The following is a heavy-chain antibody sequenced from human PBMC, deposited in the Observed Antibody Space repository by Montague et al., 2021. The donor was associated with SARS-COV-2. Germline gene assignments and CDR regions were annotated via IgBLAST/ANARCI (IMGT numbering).Heavy chain of an antibody. CDR3: AREWGGYQPRVNAFNI. CDR2: IYNGGSI. D-gene: IGHD3-16*02. J-gene: IGHJ3*02. Sequence: SETLSLTCSVSGGSISNYFWSWIRQTPGKGLEWIGYIYNGGSIDYNPSLKSRVTISVDTSKNQFSLKLSSVTAADTAVYFCAREWGGYQPRVNAFNIWGQGTMTVSS. V-gene: IGHV4-4*08. CDR1: GGSISNYF.